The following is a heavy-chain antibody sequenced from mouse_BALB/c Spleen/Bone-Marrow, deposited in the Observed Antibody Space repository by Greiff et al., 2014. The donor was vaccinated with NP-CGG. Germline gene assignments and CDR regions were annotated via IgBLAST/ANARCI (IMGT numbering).Heavy chain of an antibody. CDR2: IDPSDSYT. Sequence: QVQLKGSGGELVKPGASVKMFCQGSCFTFPRYWVHWGEQRPGKGLEWSGTIDPSDSYTSYNQKFKGKATLTVDTSSSTAYMQLSSLTSEDSAVYYCTRDDYGYWGQGTTLTVSS. CDR1: CFTFPRYW. D-gene: IGHD2-4*01. V-gene: IGHV1S127*01. CDR3: TRDDYGY. J-gene: IGHJ2*01.